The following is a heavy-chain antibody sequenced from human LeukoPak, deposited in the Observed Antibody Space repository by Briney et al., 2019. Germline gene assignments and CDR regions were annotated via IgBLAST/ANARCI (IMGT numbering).Heavy chain of an antibody. CDR3: AREPYSSRWYYFDY. CDR1: GYTFTTYA. Sequence: ASVKVSCKASGYTFTTYAMNWVRQAPGQGLEWMGWINTNTGNPMYAQGFTGRFVFSLDTSVSMAYLQISSLKAEDTAVYYCAREPYSSRWYYFDYWGQGTLVTASS. D-gene: IGHD6-13*01. CDR2: INTNTGNP. V-gene: IGHV7-4-1*04. J-gene: IGHJ4*02.